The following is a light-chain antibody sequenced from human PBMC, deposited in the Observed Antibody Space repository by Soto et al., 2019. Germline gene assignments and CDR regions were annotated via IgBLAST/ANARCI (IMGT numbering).Light chain of an antibody. CDR3: LSYDSSLRGSV. V-gene: IGLV1-40*01. J-gene: IGLJ2*01. Sequence: QSVLTQPPSVSGAPGQRVTISCTGSSSNIGAGYDVHWYQQLPGTAPKLLIYGNSNRPSGVPERFSGSKSGTSGSLAITGLQAEDEAAYSCLSYDSSLRGSVFGGGTQLTVL. CDR2: GNS. CDR1: SSNIGAGYD.